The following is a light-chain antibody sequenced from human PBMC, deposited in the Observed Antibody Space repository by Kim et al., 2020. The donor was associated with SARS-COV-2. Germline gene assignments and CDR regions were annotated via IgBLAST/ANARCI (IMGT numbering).Light chain of an antibody. CDR3: NSRDSSGNVV. CDR1: SLRNYY. V-gene: IGLV3-19*01. CDR2: GRN. Sequence: SYELTQDPAVSVALGQTVRITCQGDSLRNYYASWYQQKPGQAPVLVIYGRNNRPSGIPDRFSGSTSGNTASLTITGAQAEDEADYYCNSRDSSGNVVFGGGTQLTVL. J-gene: IGLJ2*01.